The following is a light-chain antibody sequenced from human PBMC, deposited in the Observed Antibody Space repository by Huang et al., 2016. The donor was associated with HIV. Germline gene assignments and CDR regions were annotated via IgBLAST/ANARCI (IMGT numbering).Light chain of an antibody. Sequence: AIQMTQSPASLSASVGDRVTITCRVSQDIGNDLGWYQQRLGKAPKLLVSSASHLQSGVPSRFTGSGSATHFTLTISGLQPEEFATYYCLQDYVYPWTFGQGTKVEI. CDR3: LQDYVYPWT. V-gene: IGKV1-6*01. CDR2: SAS. J-gene: IGKJ1*01. CDR1: QDIGND.